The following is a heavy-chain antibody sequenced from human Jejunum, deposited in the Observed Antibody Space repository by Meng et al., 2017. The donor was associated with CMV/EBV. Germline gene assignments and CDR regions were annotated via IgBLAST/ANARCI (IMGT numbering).Heavy chain of an antibody. J-gene: IGHJ6*01. D-gene: IGHD1-1*01. CDR2: ISTSSSYI. V-gene: IGHV3-21*01. CDR3: ARGGTSIGMDV. CDR1: GFTFSNYN. Sequence: AASGFTFSNYNMNWVRQDPGKGLEWVSSISTSSSYIYYIDSLKGRLAISRDNAKNSLYLQLSSLTAEDTAVYYCARGGTSIGMDVWGQGTTVTVSS.